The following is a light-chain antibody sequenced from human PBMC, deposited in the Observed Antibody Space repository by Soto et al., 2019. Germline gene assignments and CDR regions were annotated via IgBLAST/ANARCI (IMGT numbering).Light chain of an antibody. CDR2: DVS. Sequence: QSALTQPASMSGSHGQSITISCTGTSSDVGGYNYVSWYQQHPGKAPKLMIYDVSNRPSGVSNRFSGSKSGNTASLTISGLQAEDEADYYCSSYTSSSTWVFGGGTKLTVL. CDR3: SSYTSSSTWV. CDR1: SSDVGGYNY. J-gene: IGLJ3*02. V-gene: IGLV2-14*01.